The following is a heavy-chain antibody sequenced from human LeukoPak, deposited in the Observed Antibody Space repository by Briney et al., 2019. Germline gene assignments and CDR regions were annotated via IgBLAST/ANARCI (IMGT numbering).Heavy chain of an antibody. V-gene: IGHV3-30*02. CDR2: IRYDGSNK. D-gene: IGHD4-17*01. J-gene: IGHJ5*02. Sequence: HPGGSLRLSCAASGFTFSSYGMHWVRQAPGKGLEWVAFIRYDGSNKYYADSVKGRFTISRDNSKNTLYLQMNSLRAEDTAVCYCARDTSVTSPTPWFDPWGQGTLVTVSS. CDR1: GFTFSSYG. CDR3: ARDTSVTSPTPWFDP.